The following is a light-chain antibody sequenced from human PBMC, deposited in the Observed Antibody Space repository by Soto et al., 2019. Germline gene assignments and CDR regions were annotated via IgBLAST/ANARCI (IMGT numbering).Light chain of an antibody. CDR1: SSNIGAGYD. CDR2: ANT. J-gene: IGLJ1*01. Sequence: QSVLTQPPSVSGAPGQRVTISCTGSSSNIGAGYDVHWYQQLPGTAPKLLIYANTNRPSGVPDRFSGSKSGTSASLAITGLRAEDEADYCCQSYDSSLSGYVFGTGTKVTVL. CDR3: QSYDSSLSGYV. V-gene: IGLV1-40*01.